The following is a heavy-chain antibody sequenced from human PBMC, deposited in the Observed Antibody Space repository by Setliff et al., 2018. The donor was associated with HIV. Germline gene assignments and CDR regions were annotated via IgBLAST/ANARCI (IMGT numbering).Heavy chain of an antibody. D-gene: IGHD2-21*01. Sequence: PSETLSLTCAVYAGSFSVSYWSWIRQPPGKGLEWIGYIYYSGSTYYNPSLKSRVTISVDTSKNQFSLNLSSVTAADTAVYYCARVPWTYLYYFDYWGQGTLVTVSS. J-gene: IGHJ4*02. CDR1: AGSFSVSY. V-gene: IGHV4-34*01. CDR2: IYYSGST. CDR3: ARVPWTYLYYFDY.